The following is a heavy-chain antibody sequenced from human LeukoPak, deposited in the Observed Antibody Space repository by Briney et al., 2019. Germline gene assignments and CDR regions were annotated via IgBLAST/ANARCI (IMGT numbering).Heavy chain of an antibody. D-gene: IGHD2-2*01. CDR1: GYTFTSYA. V-gene: IGHV1-3*01. J-gene: IGHJ6*02. CDR2: INAGNGNT. Sequence: ASVKVSCKASGYTFTSYAMHWVRQAPGQRLEWMGWINAGNGNTKYSQKFQDRVTITRDTSASTAYMELSSLRSEDTAVYYCASTGGGCSSTSRYADYYYYYGMDVWGQGTTVTVSS. CDR3: ASTGGGCSSTSRYADYYYYYGMDV.